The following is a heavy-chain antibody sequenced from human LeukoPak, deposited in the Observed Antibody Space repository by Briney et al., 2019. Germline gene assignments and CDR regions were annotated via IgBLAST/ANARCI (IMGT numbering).Heavy chain of an antibody. CDR2: ISSSSSYI. Sequence: GGSLRLSCAASGFTFSSYSMNWVRQAPGKGLEWVSSISSSSSYIYYADSVKGRFTISRDNAKNSLYLQMNSLRAEDTAVYYCARDKAIVVVPAAMYYHYGMDVWGKGTTVTVSS. V-gene: IGHV3-21*01. J-gene: IGHJ6*04. D-gene: IGHD2-2*01. CDR3: ARDKAIVVVPAAMYYHYGMDV. CDR1: GFTFSSYS.